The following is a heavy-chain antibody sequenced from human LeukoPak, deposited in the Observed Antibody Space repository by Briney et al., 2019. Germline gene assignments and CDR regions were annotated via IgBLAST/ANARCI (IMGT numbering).Heavy chain of an antibody. D-gene: IGHD6-19*01. V-gene: IGHV3-48*01. CDR2: ISSSSTI. Sequence: GGSLRLSCAASGFTFSSYSMTWVRQAPGKGLEWVSYISSSSTIYYADSVKGRFTISRDNAKNSLYLQMNSLRAEDTAVYYCARDRDWTSGWPELIPDAFDIWGQGTMVTVSS. J-gene: IGHJ3*02. CDR1: GFTFSSYS. CDR3: ARDRDWTSGWPELIPDAFDI.